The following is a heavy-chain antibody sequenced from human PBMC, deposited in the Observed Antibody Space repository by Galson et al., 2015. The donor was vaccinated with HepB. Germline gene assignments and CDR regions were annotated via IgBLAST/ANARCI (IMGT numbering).Heavy chain of an antibody. J-gene: IGHJ6*02. CDR3: ARDGYSSSFGYYYGMDV. D-gene: IGHD6-6*01. CDR2: IWYDGSNK. CDR1: GFTFSSYG. V-gene: IGHV3-33*01. Sequence: SLRLSCAASGFTFSSYGMHWVRQAPGKGLEWVAVIWYDGSNKYYADSVKGRFTISRDNYKNTLYLQMNSLRAGDTAVYYCARDGYSSSFGYYYGMDVWGQGTTVTVSS.